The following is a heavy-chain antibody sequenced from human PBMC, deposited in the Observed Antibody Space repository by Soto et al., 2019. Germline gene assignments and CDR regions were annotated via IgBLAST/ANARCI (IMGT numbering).Heavy chain of an antibody. CDR3: ASFGSAWSESH. D-gene: IGHD6-19*01. CDR1: DFSFSRDW. V-gene: IGHV3-74*03. J-gene: IGHJ4*02. Sequence: EVQLVESGGGLVQPGGSLRLSCTASDFSFSRDWVQWVRQAPGKGLEWVSRISTDGSYTAYTDSVEGRFTISRDNAKNTLFLEMNSLRVEDTAVYYCASFGSAWSESHWGPGTLVTVSS. CDR2: ISTDGSYT.